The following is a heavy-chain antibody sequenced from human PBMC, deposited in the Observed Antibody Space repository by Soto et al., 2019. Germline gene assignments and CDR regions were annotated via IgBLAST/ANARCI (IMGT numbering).Heavy chain of an antibody. Sequence: SLRLSCAASGFTFSSYAMSWVRQAPGKGLEWVSAISGSGGSTYYADSVKGRFTISRDNSKNTLYLQMNSLRAEDTAVYYCATMAGSVPFYYYYYGMDVWGQGTTVTVSS. D-gene: IGHD2-2*01. CDR3: ATMAGSVPFYYYYYGMDV. CDR2: ISGSGGST. J-gene: IGHJ6*02. V-gene: IGHV3-23*01. CDR1: GFTFSSYA.